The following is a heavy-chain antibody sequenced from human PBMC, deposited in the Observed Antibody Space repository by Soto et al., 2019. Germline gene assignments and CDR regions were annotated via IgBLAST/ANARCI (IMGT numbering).Heavy chain of an antibody. D-gene: IGHD1-26*01. CDR1: GFTFSSYA. CDR2: ISYDGSNK. CDR3: AREELSYYFDY. J-gene: IGHJ4*02. Sequence: GGSLRLSCAASGFTFSSYAMHWVRQAPGKGLEWVAVISYDGSNKYYADSVKGRFTISRDNSKNTLYLQMNSLRAEDTAVYYCAREELSYYFDYWGQGTLVTVSS. V-gene: IGHV3-30-3*01.